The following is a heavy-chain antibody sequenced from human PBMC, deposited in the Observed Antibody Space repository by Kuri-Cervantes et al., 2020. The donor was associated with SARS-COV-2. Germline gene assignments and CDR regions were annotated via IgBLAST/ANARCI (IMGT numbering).Heavy chain of an antibody. CDR1: GFTFSHYA. V-gene: IGHV3-23*01. Sequence: GESLKISCAASGFTFSHYAMSWVRQAPGKGLEWVSAITGSGASTNYAESVKGRFTVSRDNSKNTLYLQMNSLRAEDTAVYYCASGLRRSGWSAFDIWGQGTMVTVSS. CDR2: ITGSGAST. D-gene: IGHD6-19*01. CDR3: ASGLRRSGWSAFDI. J-gene: IGHJ3*02.